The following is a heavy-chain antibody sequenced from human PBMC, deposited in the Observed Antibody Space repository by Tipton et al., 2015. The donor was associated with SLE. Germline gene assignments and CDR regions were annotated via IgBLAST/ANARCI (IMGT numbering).Heavy chain of an antibody. D-gene: IGHD3-22*01. CDR3: ARDHYYLDGRGVYTSDI. CDR2: ISWNSGSI. J-gene: IGHJ3*02. Sequence: RSLRLSCAASGFTFDDYAMHWVRQAPGKGLEWVSGISWNSGSIGYADSVKGRFTISRDNAKNSLYLQMNSLRAEDTAVYYCARDHYYLDGRGVYTSDIWGQGTKVTVSS. CDR1: GFTFDDYA. V-gene: IGHV3-9*01.